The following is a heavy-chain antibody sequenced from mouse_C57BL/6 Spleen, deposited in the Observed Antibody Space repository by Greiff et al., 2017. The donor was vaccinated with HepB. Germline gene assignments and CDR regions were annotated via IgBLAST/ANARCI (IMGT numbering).Heavy chain of an antibody. J-gene: IGHJ3*01. Sequence: EVKLVESGGGLVKPGGSLKLSCAASGFTFSVYGMHWVRQAPEKGLEWVAYISSGSSTIYYADTVKGRFTISRDNAKNTLFLQMTSLRSEDTAMYYCARQDYDGAAYWGQGTLVTVSA. CDR2: ISSGSSTI. D-gene: IGHD2-4*01. V-gene: IGHV5-17*01. CDR3: ARQDYDGAAY. CDR1: GFTFSVYG.